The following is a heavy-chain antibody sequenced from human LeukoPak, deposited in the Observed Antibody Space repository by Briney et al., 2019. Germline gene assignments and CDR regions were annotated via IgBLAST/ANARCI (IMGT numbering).Heavy chain of an antibody. J-gene: IGHJ4*01. Sequence: KPSETLSLTCPVSVGFISSYYWSWIRQPPGKGLEWIGFIYYSGSANYNPSLRSRVTISVDTSKNQFSLKLTSVTAADTAVYYCARTGVVATSYFFDYWGHGTLVTVSP. CDR1: VGFISSYY. CDR3: ARTGVVATSYFFDY. CDR2: IYYSGSA. V-gene: IGHV4-59*01. D-gene: IGHD5-12*01.